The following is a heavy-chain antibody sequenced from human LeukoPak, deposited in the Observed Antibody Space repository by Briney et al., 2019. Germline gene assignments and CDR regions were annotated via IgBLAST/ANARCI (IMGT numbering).Heavy chain of an antibody. Sequence: SETLSLTCTVSGGSISTYYWSWIRQPPGKAPEWIGNIYYSGATNYNPSLKSRLTVSVDPSKNQFSLKLNSMTAADTAAYYCARADYYYYGMDVWGQGTTVTVSS. CDR3: ARADYYYYGMDV. CDR2: IYYSGAT. J-gene: IGHJ6*02. CDR1: GGSISTYY. V-gene: IGHV4-59*13.